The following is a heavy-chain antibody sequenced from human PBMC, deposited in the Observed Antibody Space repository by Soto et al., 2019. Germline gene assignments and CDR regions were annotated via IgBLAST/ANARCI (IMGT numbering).Heavy chain of an antibody. CDR2: ISYDGSNK. V-gene: IGHV3-30-3*01. D-gene: IGHD1-26*01. CDR1: GFTFSSYA. Sequence: PGGSLRLSCAASGFTFSSYAMHWVRQAPGKGLEWVAVISYDGSNKYYADSVKGRFTISRDNAKNSLYLQMSSLRAEDSAVYYCARRASRWGQGTMVTVSS. CDR3: ARRASR. J-gene: IGHJ3*01.